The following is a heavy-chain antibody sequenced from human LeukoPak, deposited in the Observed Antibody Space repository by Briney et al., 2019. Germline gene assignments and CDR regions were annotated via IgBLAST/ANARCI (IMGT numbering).Heavy chain of an antibody. D-gene: IGHD3-22*01. CDR3: ALDYDSSGHTPGWFDP. V-gene: IGHV3-64*01. Sequence: GGSLRLSCAASRFTFSSYAMHWVRQAPGKGLEYLSSISSDGGSTYYANSVKGRFTISRDNSKNTLYLQMNSLRAEDTAVYYCALDYDSSGHTPGWFDPWGQGTLVTVSS. J-gene: IGHJ5*02. CDR1: RFTFSSYA. CDR2: ISSDGGST.